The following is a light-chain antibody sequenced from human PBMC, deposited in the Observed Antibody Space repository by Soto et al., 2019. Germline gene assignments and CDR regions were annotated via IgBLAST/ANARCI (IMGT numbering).Light chain of an antibody. V-gene: IGKV3D-20*02. CDR3: QQRSNWPPSIT. CDR2: RTS. Sequence: EIVLTQSPGTLSLSPGERATLSCRASQSVSTNYLAWYQQKPGQAPRLLIHRTSIRASGVPDRFSGSGAGTEFSLTISSLQSEDFAVYYCQQRSNWPPSITFGQGTRLEIK. J-gene: IGKJ5*01. CDR1: QSVSTNY.